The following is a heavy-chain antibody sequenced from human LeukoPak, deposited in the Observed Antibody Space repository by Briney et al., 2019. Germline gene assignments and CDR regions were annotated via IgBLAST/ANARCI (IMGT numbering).Heavy chain of an antibody. J-gene: IGHJ4*02. CDR2: IGSSGSTT. D-gene: IGHD6-19*01. CDR3: ALLAVASDFDY. CDR1: GFPFSFYE. V-gene: IGHV3-48*03. Sequence: GGSLRLSCAVSGFPFSFYEVNWVRQAPGQVLEWVSNIGSSGSTTYYADSVKGRFSISRDNAKGSLYLHMNSLRVEDTAVYYCALLAVASDFDYWGQGALVTVSS.